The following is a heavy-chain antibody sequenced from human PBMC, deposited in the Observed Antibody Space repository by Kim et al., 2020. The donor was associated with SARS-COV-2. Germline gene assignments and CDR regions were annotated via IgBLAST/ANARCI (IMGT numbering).Heavy chain of an antibody. Sequence: GGSLRLSCAASGFRFTDNWIHWYRQAPGKALMWVARVNQDGSDINYADSVRGRFTISRDNAKNTVYLQMNSLRVEDTAIYYCARDIGEGAAGIQQWFKWFDPWGQGTLVTVSS. CDR1: GFRFTDNW. D-gene: IGHD5-18*01. CDR2: VNQDGSDI. J-gene: IGHJ5*02. CDR3: ARDIGEGAAGIQQWFKWFDP. V-gene: IGHV3-74*01.